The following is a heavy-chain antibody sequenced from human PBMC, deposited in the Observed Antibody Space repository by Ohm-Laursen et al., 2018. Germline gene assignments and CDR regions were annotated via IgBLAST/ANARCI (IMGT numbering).Heavy chain of an antibody. V-gene: IGHV1-8*01. CDR1: GYTFTSYD. CDR2: MNPNSGNT. D-gene: IGHD6-6*01. CDR3: ARNIAARAPYYYGMDV. Sequence: SVKVSCKASGYTFTSYDINWVRQATGQGLEWMGWMNPNSGNTGYAQKFQGRVTMTRNTSISTAYMELSSLRSEDTAVYYCARNIAARAPYYYGMDVWGQGTTVTVSS. J-gene: IGHJ6*02.